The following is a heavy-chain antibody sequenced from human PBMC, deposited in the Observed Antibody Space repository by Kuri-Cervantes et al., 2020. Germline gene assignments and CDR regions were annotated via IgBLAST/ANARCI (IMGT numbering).Heavy chain of an antibody. D-gene: IGHD6-19*01. J-gene: IGHJ6*02. V-gene: IGHV3-30*18. CDR3: AKDAVAGPYYYYYYGMDV. CDR2: ISYDGSNK. Sequence: GGSLRLSCAASGFTFSSYGMHWVRQAPGKGLEWVAVISYDGSNKYYADSVKGRFTISRDNSKNTLYLQMDSLRAEDTAEYYCAKDAVAGPYYYYYYGMDVWGQGTTVTVSS. CDR1: GFTFSSYG.